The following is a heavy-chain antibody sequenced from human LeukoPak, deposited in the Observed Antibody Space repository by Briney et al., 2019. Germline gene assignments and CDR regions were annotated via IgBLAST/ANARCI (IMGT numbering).Heavy chain of an antibody. CDR1: GFTFDDYA. CDR3: ARDARIPRPYGMDV. Sequence: PGRSLRLSCAASGFTFDDYAMHWVRQAPGKGLEWVSGISWNSGSIGYADSVKGRFTISRDNAKNSLYLQMNSLRAEDTAVYYCARDARIPRPYGMDVWGQGTTVIVS. V-gene: IGHV3-9*01. CDR2: ISWNSGSI. J-gene: IGHJ6*02.